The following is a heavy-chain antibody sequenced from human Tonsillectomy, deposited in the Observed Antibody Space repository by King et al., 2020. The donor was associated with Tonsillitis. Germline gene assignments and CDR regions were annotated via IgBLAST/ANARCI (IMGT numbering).Heavy chain of an antibody. J-gene: IGHJ3*02. V-gene: IGHV3-21*01. CDR2: ISSSSSYI. Sequence: QLVQSGGGLVKPGGSLRLSCAASGFTFSSYSMNWVRQAPGKGLEWVSSISSSSSYIYYADSVKGRFTISRDNAKNSLYLQMNSLRAEDTAVYYCARDLHGGGYYYVGKAFDIWGQGTMVTVSS. D-gene: IGHD3-22*01. CDR3: ARDLHGGGYYYVGKAFDI. CDR1: GFTFSSYS.